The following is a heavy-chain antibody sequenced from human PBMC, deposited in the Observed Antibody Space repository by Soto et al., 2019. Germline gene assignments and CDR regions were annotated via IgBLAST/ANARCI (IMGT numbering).Heavy chain of an antibody. J-gene: IGHJ6*02. D-gene: IGHD6-19*01. CDR1: GFTFSSYG. CDR2: ISYDGSNK. CDR3: VKDGSSGWPYYSGMDV. Sequence: QVQLVESGGGVVQPGRSLRLSCAASGFTFSSYGMHWVRQAPGKGLEWVAVISYDGSNKYYADSVKGRFTISRDNSKNTLYLQMSSLRAEDQAVYYCVKDGSSGWPYYSGMDVWGQGTTVTVSS. V-gene: IGHV3-30*18.